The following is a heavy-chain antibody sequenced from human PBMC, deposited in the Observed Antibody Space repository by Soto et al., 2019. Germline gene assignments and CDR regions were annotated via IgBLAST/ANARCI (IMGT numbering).Heavy chain of an antibody. Sequence: SLRLSCAASGFTVSSNYMSWVRQAPGKGLEWASVIYSGGSTYYADSVRGRFTISRDNSRNTLYLQMNSLRAEDTAVYYCARTPYYDSSGYYYQYGMDVWGQGTTVTVS. D-gene: IGHD3-22*01. CDR2: IYSGGST. V-gene: IGHV3-53*01. J-gene: IGHJ6*02. CDR1: GFTVSSNY. CDR3: ARTPYYDSSGYYYQYGMDV.